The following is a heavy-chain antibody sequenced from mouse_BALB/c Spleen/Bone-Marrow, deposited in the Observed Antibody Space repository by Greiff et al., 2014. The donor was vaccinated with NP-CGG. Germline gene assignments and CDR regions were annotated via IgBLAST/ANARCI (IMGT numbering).Heavy chain of an antibody. J-gene: IGHJ2*01. V-gene: IGHV14-4*02. CDR3: NARGDYDFGYFDY. CDR2: IDPENGDT. CDR1: GFNIKDYY. D-gene: IGHD2-4*01. Sequence: DVKLQESGAELVRSGASVKLSCTASGFNIKDYYMHWVKQRPEQGLEWIGWIDPENGDTEYAPKFQGKATMTADTSSNTAYLQLSSLTSEDTAVYYCNARGDYDFGYFDYWGQGTTLTVSS.